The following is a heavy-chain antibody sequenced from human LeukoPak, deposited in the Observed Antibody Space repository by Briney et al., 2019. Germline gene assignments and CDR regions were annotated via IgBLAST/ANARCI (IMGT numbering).Heavy chain of an antibody. CDR3: ARGKYNYYYMDV. CDR1: GGSFSGYY. Sequence: SETLSLTCAVYGGSFSGYYWSWIRQPAGKGLEWIGRIYTSGSTNYNPSLKSRVTMSVDTSKNQFSLKLSSVTAADAAVYYCARGKYNYYYMDVWGKGTTVTVSS. CDR2: IYTSGST. J-gene: IGHJ6*03. V-gene: IGHV4-59*10. D-gene: IGHD2/OR15-2a*01.